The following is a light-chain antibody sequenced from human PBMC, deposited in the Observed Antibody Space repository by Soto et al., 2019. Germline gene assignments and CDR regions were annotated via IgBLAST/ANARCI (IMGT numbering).Light chain of an antibody. Sequence: ASLGASVKLTCTLSSGHSSYAIAWHQQQPEKGPRFLMKLKSDGSHIKGDGIPDRFSGSSSGAERYLTISSLQSEDEADYYCQTWGTGIRVFGGGTKLTVL. J-gene: IGLJ2*01. CDR1: SGHSSYA. V-gene: IGLV4-69*01. CDR2: LKSDGSH. CDR3: QTWGTGIRV.